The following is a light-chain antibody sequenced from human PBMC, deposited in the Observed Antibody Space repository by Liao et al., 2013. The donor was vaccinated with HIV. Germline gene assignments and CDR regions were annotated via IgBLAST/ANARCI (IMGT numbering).Light chain of an antibody. J-gene: IGLJ1*01. CDR2: QDT. V-gene: IGLV3-1*01. Sequence: YELTQPPSVSVSPGQTASITCSGDKLGDKYACWYQQKPGQSPVLVIYQDTKRPSGIPERFSGSNSGNTATLTISGTQAMDEADYYCQAWDSSSYVFGTGTKVTVL. CDR3: QAWDSSSYV. CDR1: KLGDKY.